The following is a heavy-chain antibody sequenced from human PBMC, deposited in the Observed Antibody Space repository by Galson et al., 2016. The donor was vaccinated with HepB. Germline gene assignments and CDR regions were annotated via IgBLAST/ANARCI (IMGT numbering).Heavy chain of an antibody. J-gene: IGHJ4*02. D-gene: IGHD1-1*01. Sequence: SLRLSCAASGFTFRTYAMHWVRQAPGKGLEWVAVIPFDGNNKDYADSVKGRFTISRDNSKNTLFLQMNSLRAEDTAVYYCATSGRPGDSFDYWGQGTLVTVSS. CDR2: IPFDGNNK. V-gene: IGHV3-30-3*01. CDR3: ATSGRPGDSFDY. CDR1: GFTFRTYA.